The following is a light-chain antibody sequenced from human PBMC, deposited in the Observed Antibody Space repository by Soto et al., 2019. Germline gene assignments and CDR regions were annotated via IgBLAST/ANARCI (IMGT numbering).Light chain of an antibody. CDR1: QDITND. CDR3: LQDYNYPYT. J-gene: IGKJ2*01. V-gene: IGKV1-6*01. Sequence: AIQMTQSPSSLSASVGDRVTITCRASQDITNDLGWYQQKPGKAPKLLIYSASSLQSGVPSRFSCSGSGTDFTLTISSLQPEDFSTYYCLQDYNYPYTFGQGTKLEIK. CDR2: SAS.